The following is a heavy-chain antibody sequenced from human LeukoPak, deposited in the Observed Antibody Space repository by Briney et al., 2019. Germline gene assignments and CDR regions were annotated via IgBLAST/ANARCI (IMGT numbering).Heavy chain of an antibody. CDR1: GDSLSSNCAA. Sequence: SQTLSLTCAISGDSLSSNCAAWNWIRQSPSRGLEWQRRTYYRPKWYNDYAGSVRRRITIDPDTSKHQFSLHLNSLNPADSAVYYCARDQDGMDVWGQGTTVTVSS. J-gene: IGHJ6*02. V-gene: IGHV6-1*01. CDR3: ARDQDGMDV. CDR2: TYYRPKWYN.